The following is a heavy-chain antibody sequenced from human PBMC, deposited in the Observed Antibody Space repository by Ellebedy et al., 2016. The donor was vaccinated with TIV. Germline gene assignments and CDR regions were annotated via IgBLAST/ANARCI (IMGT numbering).Heavy chain of an antibody. CDR2: ISYDGSIE. D-gene: IGHD6-13*01. J-gene: IGHJ5*02. CDR1: GFTFSSYD. V-gene: IGHV3-30*03. CDR3: AREGSPLAAAGLS. Sequence: GESLKISCAASGFTFSSYDMHWVRQAPGKGLEWVAVISYDGSIEYYADSVKGRFTIYRDNSKNTLYLQMNSLRADDTAVYYCAREGSPLAAAGLSWGQGTLVTVSS.